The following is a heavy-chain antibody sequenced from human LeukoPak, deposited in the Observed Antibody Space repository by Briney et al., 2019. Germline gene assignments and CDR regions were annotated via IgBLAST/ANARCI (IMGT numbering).Heavy chain of an antibody. V-gene: IGHV4-39*01. CDR2: IYYSGST. D-gene: IGHD6-6*01. Sequence: SETLSLTCTVSGGSISSSSYYWGWIRQPPGKGLEWIGGIYYSGSTYYNPSLKSRVTISVDTSKNQFSLKLSSVTAADTAVYYCARLPTLEYSSSSWGQGTLVTVSS. CDR1: GGSISSSSYY. J-gene: IGHJ4*02. CDR3: ARLPTLEYSSSS.